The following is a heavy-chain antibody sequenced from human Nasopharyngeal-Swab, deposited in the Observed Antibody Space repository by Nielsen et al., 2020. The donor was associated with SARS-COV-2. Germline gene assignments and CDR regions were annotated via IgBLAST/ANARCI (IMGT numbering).Heavy chain of an antibody. CDR1: GFTFSNYW. CDR3: AKDKDDAFDI. CDR2: VWNDGSNE. J-gene: IGHJ3*02. V-gene: IGHV3-33*06. Sequence: GESLKISCAASGFTFSNYWMSWVRQAPGKGLEWVAAVWNDGSNEFYADSVKGRFTISRDNSKNTLYLQMNSLRAEDTAVYYCAKDKDDAFDIWGQGTMVTVSS.